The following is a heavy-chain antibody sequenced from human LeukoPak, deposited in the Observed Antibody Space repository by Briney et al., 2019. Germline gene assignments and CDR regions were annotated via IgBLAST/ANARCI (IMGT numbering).Heavy chain of an antibody. CDR1: GGTFSSYA. D-gene: IGHD5-18*01. CDR2: ISAYNGNT. CDR3: ARHVSSYGYGY. Sequence: ASVKVSCKASGGTFSSYAISWVRQAPGQGLEWMGWISAYNGNTNYAQKFQGRVTMTRDTSISTAYMELSRLRSDDTAVYYCARHVSSYGYGYWGQGTLVTVSS. V-gene: IGHV1-18*01. J-gene: IGHJ4*02.